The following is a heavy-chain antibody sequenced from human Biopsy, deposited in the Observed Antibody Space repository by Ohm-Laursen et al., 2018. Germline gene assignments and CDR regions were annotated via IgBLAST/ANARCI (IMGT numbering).Heavy chain of an antibody. D-gene: IGHD3-22*01. CDR2: SIPLFNTA. J-gene: IGHJ2*01. Sequence: SSVKVSCKASGGTFTNHAVGWVRQAPGHGLVWVGSSIPLFNTANYADKFQGRVTLTADKSTTTAYMELSSLRSEDTAIYYCARFPLGAYDDSGSYRAVEHWYFDLWGRGTLVTVSS. CDR1: GGTFTNHA. CDR3: ARFPLGAYDDSGSYRAVEHWYFDL. V-gene: IGHV1-69*06.